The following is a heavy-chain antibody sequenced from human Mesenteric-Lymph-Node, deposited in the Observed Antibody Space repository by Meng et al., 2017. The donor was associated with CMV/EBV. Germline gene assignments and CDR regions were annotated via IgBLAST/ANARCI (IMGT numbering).Heavy chain of an antibody. Sequence: ASVKVSCKASGYTFTSYYMHWVRQAPGQGLEWMGIINPSGGSTSYAQRFQGRVTMTRDTSTSTVYMELSSLRSEDTAVYYCARADYSSGWSDYYYGMDVWGQGTTVTVSS. V-gene: IGHV1-46*01. CDR2: INPSGGST. CDR1: GYTFTSYY. J-gene: IGHJ6*02. D-gene: IGHD6-19*01. CDR3: ARADYSSGWSDYYYGMDV.